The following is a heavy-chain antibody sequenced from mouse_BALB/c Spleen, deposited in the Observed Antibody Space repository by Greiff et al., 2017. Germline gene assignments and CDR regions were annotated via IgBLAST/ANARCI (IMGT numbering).Heavy chain of an antibody. V-gene: IGHV1-69*02. CDR3: ARYGYYAMDY. Sequence: QVQLQQPGAELVKPGASVKLSCKASGYTFTSYWMHWVKQRPGQGLKWIGEIDPSDSYTNYNQKFKGKATLTVDKSSSTAYMQLSSLTSEDSAVYYCARYGYYAMDYWGQGTSVTVSS. CDR1: GYTFTSYW. D-gene: IGHD1-1*02. J-gene: IGHJ4*01. CDR2: IDPSDSYT.